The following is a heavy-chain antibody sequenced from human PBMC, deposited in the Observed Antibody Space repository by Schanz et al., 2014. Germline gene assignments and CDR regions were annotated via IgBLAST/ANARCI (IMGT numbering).Heavy chain of an antibody. Sequence: VYLVESGGGLVQPGGSLRLSCSASGFTFSDYFMTWIRQAPGKGLEWLSYISSSGTSTYYADSVKGRFTISRENAKNSLYLQMINLRAEDTAFYYCARFRVHYSDFWGQGVLVTVSS. CDR2: ISSSGTST. V-gene: IGHV3-11*01. D-gene: IGHD3-10*01. CDR3: ARFRVHYSDF. J-gene: IGHJ4*02. CDR1: GFTFSDYF.